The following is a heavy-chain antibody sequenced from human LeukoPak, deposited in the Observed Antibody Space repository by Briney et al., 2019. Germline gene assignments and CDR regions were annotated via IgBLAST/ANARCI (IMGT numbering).Heavy chain of an antibody. Sequence: GGSLRLSCAASGFTFSSYAMSGVRQAPGKGLEWVSAISGSGGSTYYADSVKGRFTISRDNSKNTLYLQMNSLRAEDTAVYYCAKAPLEYTIFGVVNYYFDYWGQGTLVTVSS. CDR2: ISGSGGST. CDR3: AKAPLEYTIFGVVNYYFDY. CDR1: GFTFSSYA. J-gene: IGHJ4*02. D-gene: IGHD3-3*01. V-gene: IGHV3-23*01.